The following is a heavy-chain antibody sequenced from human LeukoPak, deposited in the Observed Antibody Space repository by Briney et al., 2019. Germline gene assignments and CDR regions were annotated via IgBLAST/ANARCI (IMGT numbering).Heavy chain of an antibody. V-gene: IGHV4-61*02. Sequence: SSETLSLTCTVSGGSISSSSYYWGWIRQPAGKGLEWIVRIYTTGSTNYSPSLKSRVAMSVDTSKNQFSLRLSSVTAADTAVYYCVRGPYSSAWYSLDYWGQGTPVTVSS. CDR2: IYTTGST. D-gene: IGHD6-19*01. J-gene: IGHJ4*02. CDR3: VRGPYSSAWYSLDY. CDR1: GGSISSSSYY.